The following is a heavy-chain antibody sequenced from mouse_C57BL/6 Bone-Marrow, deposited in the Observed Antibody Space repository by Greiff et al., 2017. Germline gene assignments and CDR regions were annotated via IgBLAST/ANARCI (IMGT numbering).Heavy chain of an antibody. CDR3: TTDYDYFDF. D-gene: IGHD2-4*01. V-gene: IGHV14-4*01. CDR2: IDPENGDT. Sequence: EVKLQESGAELVRPGASVKLSCTASGFNIKDYYMHWVKQRPEQGLEWIGWIDPENGDTEYASKFQGKATITADTSSNTAYLQLSSLTSEDTAVYYCTTDYDYFDFWGQGTTLTVSS. CDR1: GFNIKDYY. J-gene: IGHJ2*01.